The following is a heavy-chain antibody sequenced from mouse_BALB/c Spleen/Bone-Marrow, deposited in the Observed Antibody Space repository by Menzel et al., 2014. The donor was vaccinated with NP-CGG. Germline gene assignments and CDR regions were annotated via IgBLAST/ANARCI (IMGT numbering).Heavy chain of an antibody. CDR1: GYAFSSYW. J-gene: IGHJ4*01. CDR2: MYPGDGDT. Sequence: VKLQESGAELVRPGSSVQISCKASGYAFSSYWMNWVKQRPGQGLEWIGQMYPGDGDTNYNGKFKGKATLTADKSYSTAYMQLSSLTSEDSAVYFCARAEGNYSAMDYWGQGTSVTVSS. CDR3: ARAEGNYSAMDY. V-gene: IGHV1-80*01. D-gene: IGHD2-1*01.